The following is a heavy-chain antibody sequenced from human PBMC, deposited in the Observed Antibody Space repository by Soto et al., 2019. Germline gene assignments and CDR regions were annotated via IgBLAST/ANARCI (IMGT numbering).Heavy chain of an antibody. V-gene: IGHV1-46*01. J-gene: IGHJ6*02. D-gene: IGHD3-22*01. Sequence: ASVKVSCKASGYTFTSYYMHWVRQAPGQGLEWMGIINPSGGSTSYAQKFQGRVTMTRDTSTSTVYMELSSLRSEDTAVYYCARDLLHLIVVVIDYYGMDVWGQGTTVTVSS. CDR1: GYTFTSYY. CDR3: ARDLLHLIVVVIDYYGMDV. CDR2: INPSGGST.